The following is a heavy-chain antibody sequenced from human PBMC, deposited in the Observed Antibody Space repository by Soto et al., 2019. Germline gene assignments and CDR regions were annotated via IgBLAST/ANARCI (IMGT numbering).Heavy chain of an antibody. Sequence: QVSLVQSGAEMKRPVASVRVSCQASGFTFSRYGISWVRQAPGQGLEWMGWIAAYNGNTDYTQKLQDRFTMTTDTSTSTAYMELRSLTSDDTAVYYCARDPNWDAHRVYAFDIWGQGTVVTVSS. V-gene: IGHV1-18*01. CDR2: IAAYNGNT. CDR3: ARDPNWDAHRVYAFDI. J-gene: IGHJ3*02. D-gene: IGHD1-1*01. CDR1: GFTFSRYG.